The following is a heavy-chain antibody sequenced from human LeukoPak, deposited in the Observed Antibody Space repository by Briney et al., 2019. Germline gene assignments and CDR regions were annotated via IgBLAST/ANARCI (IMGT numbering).Heavy chain of an antibody. J-gene: IGHJ4*02. V-gene: IGHV1-18*04. CDR3: ARPYYYGSGGIGY. D-gene: IGHD3-10*01. CDR1: GYTFTSYG. Sequence: GASVKVSFKASGYTFTSYGISWVRQAPGQGLEWMGWISAYNGNTNYAQKLQGRVTMTTDTSTGTAYMKLRSLRSDDTAVYYCARPYYYGSGGIGYWGQGTLVTVSS. CDR2: ISAYNGNT.